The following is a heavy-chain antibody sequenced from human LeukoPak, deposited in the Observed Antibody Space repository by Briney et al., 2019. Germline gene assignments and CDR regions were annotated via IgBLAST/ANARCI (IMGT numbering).Heavy chain of an antibody. D-gene: IGHD2-21*02. CDR1: GGSFSGYY. CDR2: INHSGST. J-gene: IGHJ2*01. V-gene: IGHV4-34*01. Sequence: SETLSLTCAVYGGSFSGYYWSWIRQPPGKGLEWIGEINHSGSTNYNPSLKSRVTISVDTSKNQFSLKLSSVTAADTAVYYCARRGIVVVTAIPYFDLWGRGTLVTVSS. CDR3: ARRGIVVVTAIPYFDL.